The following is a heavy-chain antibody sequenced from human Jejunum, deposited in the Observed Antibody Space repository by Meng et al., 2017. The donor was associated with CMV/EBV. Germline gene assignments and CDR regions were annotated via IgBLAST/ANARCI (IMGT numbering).Heavy chain of an antibody. V-gene: IGHV3-23*01. CDR3: AREGVYDGYAIDT. CDR1: EFTFSSYA. J-gene: IGHJ5*02. D-gene: IGHD3-16*01. CDR2: ISASGVST. Sequence: SEFTFSSYAMSWVRQAPGKGLEWVSSISASGVSTYYADSVKGRFTISRDNSKNTLYLQMSSLRAEDTAVYYCAREGVYDGYAIDTWGQGTLVTVSS.